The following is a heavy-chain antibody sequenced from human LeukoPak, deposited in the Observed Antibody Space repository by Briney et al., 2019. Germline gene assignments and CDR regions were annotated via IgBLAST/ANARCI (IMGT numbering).Heavy chain of an antibody. CDR3: ARANYVRVAIGANNYYGMDV. J-gene: IGHJ6*02. CDR1: GGSISSGGYY. CDR2: IYYSGST. D-gene: IGHD2-15*01. Sequence: PSETLSLTCTVSGGSISSGGYYWSWIRQPPGKGLEWIGYIYYSGSTNYNPSLKSRVTISVDTSKNQFSLKLSSVTAADTAVYYCARANYVRVAIGANNYYGMDVWGQGTTVTVSS. V-gene: IGHV4-61*08.